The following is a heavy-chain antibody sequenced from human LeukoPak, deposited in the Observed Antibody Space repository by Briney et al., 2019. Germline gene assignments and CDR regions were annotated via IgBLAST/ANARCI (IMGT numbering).Heavy chain of an antibody. CDR1: GGSISSYY. CDR3: ARRAVAGRYYGMDV. Sequence: SETLSLTCTVSGGSISSYYWSWLRQPPGKGLEWIGYIYYSGSTNYNPSLKSRVTISVDTSKNQFSLKLSSVTAADTAVYYCARRAVAGRYYGMDVWGQGTTVTVSS. V-gene: IGHV4-59*08. CDR2: IYYSGST. D-gene: IGHD6-19*01. J-gene: IGHJ6*02.